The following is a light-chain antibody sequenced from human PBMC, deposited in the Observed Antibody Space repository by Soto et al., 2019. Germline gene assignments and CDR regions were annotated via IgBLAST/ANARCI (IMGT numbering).Light chain of an antibody. CDR1: SSDVGGYNY. J-gene: IGLJ2*01. V-gene: IGLV2-14*03. CDR3: SSYTSSSTVV. CDR2: DVS. Sequence: QSVLTQPASVSGSPGQSITISCTGTSSDVGGYNYVSWYQRHPGKAPKLMIYDVSNRPSGVSDRFSGSKSGITASLTISGRQAEDEADYYCSSYTSSSTVVFGGGTKVTVL.